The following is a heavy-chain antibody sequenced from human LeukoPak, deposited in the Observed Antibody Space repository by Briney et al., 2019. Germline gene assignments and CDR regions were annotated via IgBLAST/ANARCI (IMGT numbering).Heavy chain of an antibody. V-gene: IGHV3-30*04. D-gene: IGHD2-2*01. Sequence: PGGSLRLSCAASGVTFSPYTMHWFRQAPGKGLEWVAVISNDGGYIKYADSVRGRFTIPSDNSKNTLYLQMNSLRAEETAVYYCARERASCYFDYWGQGTLVTVSS. CDR2: ISNDGGYI. J-gene: IGHJ4*02. CDR1: GVTFSPYT. CDR3: ARERASCYFDY.